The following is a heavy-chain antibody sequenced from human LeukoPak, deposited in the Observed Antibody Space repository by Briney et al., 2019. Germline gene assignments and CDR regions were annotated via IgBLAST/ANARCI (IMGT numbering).Heavy chain of an antibody. CDR1: GFTFSSYW. CDR3: ARDNRYSIFNWFDP. Sequence: GSLRLSCAASGFTFSSYWMSWVRQAPGKGLEWVANIKQDGSEKYYVDSVKGRFTISRDNAKNSLYLQMNSLRAEDTAVYYCARDNRYSIFNWFDPWGQGTLVTVSS. V-gene: IGHV3-7*01. CDR2: IKQDGSEK. J-gene: IGHJ5*02. D-gene: IGHD6-13*01.